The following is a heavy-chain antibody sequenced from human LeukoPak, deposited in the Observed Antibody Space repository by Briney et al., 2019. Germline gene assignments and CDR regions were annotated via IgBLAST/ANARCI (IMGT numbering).Heavy chain of an antibody. J-gene: IGHJ4*02. V-gene: IGHV1-2*02. CDR3: ASEGIEAALDS. Sequence: AAVKVSRKASGYTLIGYFMHWVRPAPGQGVEWMGWINPNSGGTNYARKLQGRATLTRDTSISTAYMELSRLRSDAAAVYYCASEGIEAALDSWGQGNLVTVS. D-gene: IGHD6-6*01. CDR1: GYTLIGYF. CDR2: INPNSGGT.